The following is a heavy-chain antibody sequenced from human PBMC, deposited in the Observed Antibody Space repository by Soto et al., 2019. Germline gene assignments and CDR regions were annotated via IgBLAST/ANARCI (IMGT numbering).Heavy chain of an antibody. CDR3: VRDLYRSATMPCLDH. Sequence: PXVSLRLSGEASGFTFINYAMSWVRQSPGKGLEWVSSISDTGGDSYYADSMDGRFTVSRDNSKNTLYLQINSLRAEDTAIYYCVRDLYRSATMPCLDHWGQGALVTVSS. CDR1: GFTFINYA. V-gene: IGHV3-23*01. D-gene: IGHD1-1*01. CDR2: ISDTGGDS. J-gene: IGHJ4*02.